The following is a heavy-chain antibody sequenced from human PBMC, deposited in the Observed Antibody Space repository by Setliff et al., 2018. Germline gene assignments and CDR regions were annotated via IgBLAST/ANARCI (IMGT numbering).Heavy chain of an antibody. Sequence: SVKVSCKAPGYTLTNYYMHWVRQAPGQGLEWMGGIIPIFGTANYAQKFQGRLTITTVGSTSTAYMELSSLRSEDTAVYYCARADYIRYFYMDAWGKGTTVTVSS. J-gene: IGHJ6*03. CDR3: ARADYIRYFYMDA. V-gene: IGHV1-69*05. CDR2: IIPIFGTA. D-gene: IGHD4-4*01. CDR1: GYTLTNYY.